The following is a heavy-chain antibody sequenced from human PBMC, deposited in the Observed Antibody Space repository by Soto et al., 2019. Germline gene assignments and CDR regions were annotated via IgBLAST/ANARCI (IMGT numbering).Heavy chain of an antibody. Sequence: PGGSLRLSCAASGFSFSEYAMHWVRQAPGKGLDWVAVVSYEGSKQYYADSVRGRFTISRDNSKNELYLQRDSLRPEDTAVSYCAGRGYNNVNYWGQGTPVTVAS. CDR1: GFSFSEYA. V-gene: IGHV3-30-3*01. J-gene: IGHJ4*02. D-gene: IGHD2-15*01. CDR3: AGRGYNNVNY. CDR2: VSYEGSKQ.